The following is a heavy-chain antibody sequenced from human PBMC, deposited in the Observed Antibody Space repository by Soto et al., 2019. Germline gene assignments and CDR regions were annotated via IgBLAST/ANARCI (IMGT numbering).Heavy chain of an antibody. V-gene: IGHV3-64D*06. CDR2: ISSNGGST. CDR3: VKDRYVDY. Sequence: PGGSLRLSCSVSGFSFSAYAMHWVRQAPGKGLEYVSSISSNGGSTYYADAVKGRFTISRDNSKSTLYLQMSSLRADDTGVYYCVKDRYVDYWGQGTLATVSS. CDR1: GFSFSAYA. J-gene: IGHJ4*02.